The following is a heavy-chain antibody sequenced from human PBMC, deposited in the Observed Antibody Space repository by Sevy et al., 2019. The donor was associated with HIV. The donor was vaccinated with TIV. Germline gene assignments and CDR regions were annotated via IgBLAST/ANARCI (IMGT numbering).Heavy chain of an antibody. J-gene: IGHJ6*02. V-gene: IGHV1-2*06. CDR2: INPNSGGT. Sequence: ASVKVSCKASGYTFTGYYMHWVRQAPGQGLEWMGRINPNSGGTNYAQKFQGRVTMTRDTSISTAYMELSRLRSDDTAVYYCARYCSGGSWYSDKGYYYYGMDVWGQGTTVTVSS. CDR1: GYTFTGYY. D-gene: IGHD2-15*01. CDR3: ARYCSGGSWYSDKGYYYYGMDV.